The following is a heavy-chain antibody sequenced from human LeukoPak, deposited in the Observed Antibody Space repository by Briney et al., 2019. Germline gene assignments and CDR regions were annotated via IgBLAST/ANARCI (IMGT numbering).Heavy chain of an antibody. Sequence: PGGSLRLSCAASGFIFSSYWMSWVRQAPGKELEWVAEIKHDGSEKHHVDSVTGRFTISRDNAKNSLYLQMYSLRAEDTAVYYCARRTPLASVFDSWGQGTLVTVSS. J-gene: IGHJ4*02. V-gene: IGHV3-7*01. D-gene: IGHD1-1*01. CDR2: IKHDGSEK. CDR1: GFIFSSYW. CDR3: ARRTPLASVFDS.